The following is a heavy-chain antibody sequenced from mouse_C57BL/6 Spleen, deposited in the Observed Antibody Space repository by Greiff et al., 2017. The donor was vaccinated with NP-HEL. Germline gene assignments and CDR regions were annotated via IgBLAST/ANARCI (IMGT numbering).Heavy chain of an antibody. V-gene: IGHV1-82*01. J-gene: IGHJ3*01. CDR1: GYAFSSSW. Sequence: VQLQQSGPELVKPGASVKISCKASGYAFSSSWMNWVKQRPGKGLEWIGRIYPGDGDTNYNGKFKGKATLTADKSSSTAYMQLSSLTSEDSAVYCGASPLDSSGPWFAYWGQGTLVTVSA. CDR3: ASPLDSSGPWFAY. CDR2: IYPGDGDT. D-gene: IGHD3-2*02.